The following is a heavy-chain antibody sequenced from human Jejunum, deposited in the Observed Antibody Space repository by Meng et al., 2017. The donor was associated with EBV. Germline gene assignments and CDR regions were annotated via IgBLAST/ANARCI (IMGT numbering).Heavy chain of an antibody. CDR1: GGSISSSDYY. J-gene: IGHJ4*02. Sequence: QPRHQASGQGLVHPSRTLSLTFTCAGGSISSSDYYWSWIRQPPGKGLELIGSLYFSGSTYSNPSLNSRVTISADTSNNQFSLKLSSVTAADTAVYYCARRGSSSGWYSYDYWGQGTLVTVSS. D-gene: IGHD6-19*01. CDR2: LYFSGST. V-gene: IGHV4-39*01. CDR3: ARRGSSSGWYSYDY.